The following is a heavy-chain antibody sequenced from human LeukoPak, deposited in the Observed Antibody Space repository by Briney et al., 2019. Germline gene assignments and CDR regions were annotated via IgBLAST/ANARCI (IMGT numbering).Heavy chain of an antibody. CDR2: IYYSGST. J-gene: IGHJ4*02. CDR3: ARSYDSSRMVSY. D-gene: IGHD3-22*01. Sequence: SQTLSLTCNVSGGSISSGDYYWSWIRQPPGKGLEWIGYIYYSGSTYYNPSLKSRVTISVDTSKNQFSLKLSSVTAADTAVYYCARSYDSSRMVSYWGQGTLVTVSS. CDR1: GGSISSGDYY. V-gene: IGHV4-30-4*01.